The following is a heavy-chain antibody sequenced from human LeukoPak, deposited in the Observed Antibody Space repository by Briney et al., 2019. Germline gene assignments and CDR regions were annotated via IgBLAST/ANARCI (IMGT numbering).Heavy chain of an antibody. Sequence: GGSLRLSCAASGFTFSSYSMNWVRQAPGKGLEWVSSISSSSSYIYYADSVKGRFTISRDNSKNTLYLQMNSLRAEDTAVYYCAKPLYSGSYYYFDYWGQGTLVTVSS. J-gene: IGHJ4*02. D-gene: IGHD1-26*01. V-gene: IGHV3-21*04. CDR3: AKPLYSGSYYYFDY. CDR1: GFTFSSYS. CDR2: ISSSSSYI.